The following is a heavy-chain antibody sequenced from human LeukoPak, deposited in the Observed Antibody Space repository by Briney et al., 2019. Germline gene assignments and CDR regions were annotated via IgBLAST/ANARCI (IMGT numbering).Heavy chain of an antibody. V-gene: IGHV3-7*03. CDR1: GFTFSSYG. CDR2: IKEDGNEK. Sequence: PGGSLRLSCAASGFTFSSYGMHWVRQAPGKGLEWLANIKEDGNEKYYVHSVKGRFTISRDNAKNALYLQMNSLRAEDTAVYYCTRKGYGDYWGQGTLVTVSS. D-gene: IGHD5-12*01. J-gene: IGHJ4*02. CDR3: TRKGYGDY.